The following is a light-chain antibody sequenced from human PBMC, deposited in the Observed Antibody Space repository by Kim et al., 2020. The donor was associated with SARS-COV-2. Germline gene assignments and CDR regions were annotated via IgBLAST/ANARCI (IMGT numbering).Light chain of an antibody. CDR3: QAWDSSTAVV. V-gene: IGLV3-1*01. Sequence: SYELTQPPSVSVSPGQTASITCSGDKLGDKYACWYQQKPGQSPVLVIYQDSKRPSGIPERFSGSNSGNTATLTISGTQAMEEADYYCQAWDSSTAVVFGGGTQRTVL. J-gene: IGLJ2*01. CDR1: KLGDKY. CDR2: QDS.